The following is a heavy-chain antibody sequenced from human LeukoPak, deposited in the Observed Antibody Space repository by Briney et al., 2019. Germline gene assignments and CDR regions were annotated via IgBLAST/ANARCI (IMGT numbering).Heavy chain of an antibody. CDR2: IYYSGST. CDR3: AGDPSQRRNYYYGMDV. Sequence: SETLSLTCTVSGGSISSSSYYWGWVRQPPGKGREWIGSIYYSGSTYYNPSLKSRVTISVDTSKNQFSLKLSSVTAADTAVYYCAGDPSQRRNYYYGMDVWGQGTTVTVSS. D-gene: IGHD2-2*01. J-gene: IGHJ6*02. CDR1: GGSISSSSYY. V-gene: IGHV4-39*07.